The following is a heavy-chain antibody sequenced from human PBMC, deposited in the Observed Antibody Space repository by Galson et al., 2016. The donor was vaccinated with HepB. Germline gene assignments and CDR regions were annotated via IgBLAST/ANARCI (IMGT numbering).Heavy chain of an antibody. J-gene: IGHJ6*03. CDR2: IIPLFGTA. CDR1: GGAFSRFA. Sequence: SVKVSCKASGGAFSRFAISWVRQAPGQGLEWMGGIIPLFGTANYAQKFQGRVTITADKSTDTAYMELNSLISEDTAVYCCAGGEGQWIQLWSSYYYYMDVWGKGTAVTVSS. CDR3: AGGEGQWIQLWSSYYYYMDV. D-gene: IGHD5-18*01. V-gene: IGHV1-69*06.